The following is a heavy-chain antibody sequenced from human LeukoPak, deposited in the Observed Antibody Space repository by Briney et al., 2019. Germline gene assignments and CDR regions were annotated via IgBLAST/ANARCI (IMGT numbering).Heavy chain of an antibody. CDR2: INTDGTAT. D-gene: IGHD6-19*01. CDR3: ATKQWLAPPPDS. CDR1: GFTFSKYW. J-gene: IGHJ4*02. V-gene: IGHV3-74*01. Sequence: GGSLRLSSAASGFTFSKYWMLWVRQAPGKGLESVSRINTDGTATTYADSVKGRFTVSRDNADNTMFLQMNSVRDEDTAVYYCATKQWLAPPPDSWGQGTPVTVSS.